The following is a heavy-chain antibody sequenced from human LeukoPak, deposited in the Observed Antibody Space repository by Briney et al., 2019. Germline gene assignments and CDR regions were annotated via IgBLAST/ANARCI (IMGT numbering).Heavy chain of an antibody. CDR3: APPPYYYEANGYSVA. V-gene: IGHV4-39*01. CDR1: GGSISSSSYY. CDR2: INYSRNP. J-gene: IGHJ5*02. D-gene: IGHD3-22*01. Sequence: SETLSLTCTVSGGSISSSSYYWGWIRQPPGKGLEWIGNINYSRNPYYNPYLKSRVTISVDTSKYQFSLKLSSVTAADTAVYYCAPPPYYYEANGYSVAWGQGTLVTVSS.